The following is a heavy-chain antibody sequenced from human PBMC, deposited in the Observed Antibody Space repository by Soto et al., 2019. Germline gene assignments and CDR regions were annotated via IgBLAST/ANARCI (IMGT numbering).Heavy chain of an antibody. CDR2: ISHSGST. CDR1: GDSIGTSGYS. Sequence: SETLSLTCAVSGDSIGTSGYSWNWIRQPPGEGLEWIGYISHSGSTYSIPSLKSRVTISVDRSNNQFSLKLSSVTAADTAVYYCARDNFYYGMDVWGQGTTVTVSS. CDR3: ARDNFYYGMDV. V-gene: IGHV4-30-2*01. J-gene: IGHJ6*02.